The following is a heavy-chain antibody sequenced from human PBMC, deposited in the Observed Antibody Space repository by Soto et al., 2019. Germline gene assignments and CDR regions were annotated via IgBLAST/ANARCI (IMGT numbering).Heavy chain of an antibody. CDR2: ISSSGSTI. V-gene: IGHV3-48*03. CDR3: AGVGAGSGLDY. Sequence: GGSLRLSCAASGFTFSSYEMNWVRQAAGKGLEWVSYISSSGSTIYYADSVKGRFTISRDNAKNSLYLQMNSLRAEDTAVYYCAGVGAGSGLDYWGQGTMVTVSS. CDR1: GFTFSSYE. D-gene: IGHD6-25*01. J-gene: IGHJ4*02.